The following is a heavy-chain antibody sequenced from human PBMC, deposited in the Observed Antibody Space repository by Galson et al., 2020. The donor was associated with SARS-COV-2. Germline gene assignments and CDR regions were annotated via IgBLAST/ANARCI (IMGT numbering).Heavy chain of an antibody. V-gene: IGHV4-30-4*01. J-gene: IGHJ6*02. D-gene: IGHD7-27*01. CDR2: IYYSGST. Sequence: ETSETLFLTCTVSGGSISSGDYYWSWIRQPPGKGLEWIGYIYYSGSTYYNPSLKSRVTISVDTSKNQFSLKLSSVTAADTAVYYCARDTSGDGMDVWGQGTTVTVSS. CDR1: GGSISSGDYY. CDR3: ARDTSGDGMDV.